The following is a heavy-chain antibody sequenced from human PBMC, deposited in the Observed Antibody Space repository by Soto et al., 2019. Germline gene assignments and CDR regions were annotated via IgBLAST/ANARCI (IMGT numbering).Heavy chain of an antibody. CDR2: IYYSGST. J-gene: IGHJ4*02. CDR1: GGSISSYY. V-gene: IGHV4-59*01. D-gene: IGHD1-26*01. Sequence: SETLSLTCTVSGGSISSYYWSWIRQPPGKGLEWIGYIYYSGSTNYNPSLKSRVTISVDTSKNQFSLKLSSVTAADTAVYYCAAADPQEIVGATMVLDYWGQGTLVTVSS. CDR3: AAADPQEIVGATMVLDY.